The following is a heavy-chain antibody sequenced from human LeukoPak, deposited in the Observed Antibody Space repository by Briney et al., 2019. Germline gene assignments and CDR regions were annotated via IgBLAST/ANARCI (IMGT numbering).Heavy chain of an antibody. J-gene: IGHJ4*02. CDR2: VKCDGSST. CDR1: GFTFSSYA. V-gene: IGHV3-74*01. D-gene: IGHD2-21*02. CDR3: ARDGFLGPVTAYLYY. Sequence: GGSLRLSCAASGFTFSSYAMHWVRQAPGKGLVWVTRVKCDGSSTSYADSVKGRFTISRDNARNTLYLQMNSLRAEDTAVYYCARDGFLGPVTAYLYYSGQGNPVTVSS.